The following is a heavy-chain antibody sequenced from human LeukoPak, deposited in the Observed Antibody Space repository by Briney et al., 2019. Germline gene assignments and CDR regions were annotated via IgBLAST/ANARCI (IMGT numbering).Heavy chain of an antibody. V-gene: IGHV1-69*04. CDR3: ARAVRIAAAGTVLGY. Sequence: ASVKVSCKASGGTFSSYAISWVRQAPGQGLEWMGRIIPILDIANYAQKFQGRVTITADKSTSTAYMELSSLRSEDTAVYYCARAVRIAAAGTVLGYWGQGTLVTVSS. J-gene: IGHJ4*02. CDR2: IIPILDIA. CDR1: GGTFSSYA. D-gene: IGHD6-13*01.